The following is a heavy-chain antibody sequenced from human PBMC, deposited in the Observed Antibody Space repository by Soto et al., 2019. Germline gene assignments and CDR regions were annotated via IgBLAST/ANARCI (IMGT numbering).Heavy chain of an antibody. CDR3: EKDPEVVVTAPDY. D-gene: IGHD2-21*02. CDR1: GFTFNRYA. CDR2: ISGSGATT. V-gene: IGHV3-23*01. J-gene: IGHJ4*02. Sequence: EVQLLESGGGLVQPGGSLRLSCAASGFTFNRYAMNWVRQAAGKGLEWVSGISGSGATTYYADSVKGRFTISRDNSKNTLSLQMNSLGAGDAAVYYCEKDPEVVVTAPDYWGQGTLVTVSS.